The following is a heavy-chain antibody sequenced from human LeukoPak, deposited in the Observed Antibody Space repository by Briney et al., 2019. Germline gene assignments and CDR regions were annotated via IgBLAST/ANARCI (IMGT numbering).Heavy chain of an antibody. CDR2: IYYSGST. CDR1: GGSISSGGYY. J-gene: IGHJ4*02. V-gene: IGHV4-31*03. Sequence: PSETLSLTCTVSGGSISSGGYYWSWLRQHPGKGLEWIGYIYYSGSTYYNPSLKSRVTISVDTSKNQFSLKIRSVTAADTAVYYCARGQGESSSWSNFDSWGQGTLVTVSS. CDR3: ARGQGESSSWSNFDS. D-gene: IGHD6-13*01.